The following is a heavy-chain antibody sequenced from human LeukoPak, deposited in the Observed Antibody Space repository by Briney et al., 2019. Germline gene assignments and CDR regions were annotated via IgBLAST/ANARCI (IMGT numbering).Heavy chain of an antibody. V-gene: IGHV1-18*01. CDR2: ISAYNGNT. CDR1: GYTFTNYG. CDR3: ARALPHRRLMDTTMEQHWFDP. Sequence: GASVKVSCKTSGYTFTNYGVTWVRQAPGEGLEWMGWISAYNGNTNYAQKLQGRVTMTTDTSTSTAYMELRSLRSDDTAVYYCARALPHRRLMDTTMEQHWFDPWGQGTLVTVSS. D-gene: IGHD5-18*01. J-gene: IGHJ5*02.